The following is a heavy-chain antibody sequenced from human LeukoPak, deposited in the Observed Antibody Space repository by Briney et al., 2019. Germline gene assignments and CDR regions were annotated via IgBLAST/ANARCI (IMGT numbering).Heavy chain of an antibody. D-gene: IGHD1-7*01. V-gene: IGHV3-48*01. CDR2: ISSSSSTI. Sequence: PGGSLRLSCAASGFTFSSYSMNWVRQAPGKGLEWVSYISSSSSTIYYADSVKGRFTISRDNAKNSLYLQMNSLRAEDTAVYYCASPSLELLSAFDYWGQGTLVTVSS. CDR3: ASPSLELLSAFDY. J-gene: IGHJ4*02. CDR1: GFTFSSYS.